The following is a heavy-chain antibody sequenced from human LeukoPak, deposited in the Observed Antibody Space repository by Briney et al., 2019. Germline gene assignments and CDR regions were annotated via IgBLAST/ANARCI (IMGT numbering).Heavy chain of an antibody. D-gene: IGHD5-18*01. J-gene: IGHJ6*03. V-gene: IGHV3-53*01. Sequence: SGGSLRLSCAASGFTVSSNYMSWVRQAPGKGLEWVSVIYSGGSTYYADSVKGRFTISRDNSKNTLYLQMNSLRAEDTAVYYCARDPSPLDTAMVTSTFYYYYYMDVWGKGTTVTVSS. CDR1: GFTVSSNY. CDR3: ARDPSPLDTAMVTSTFYYYYYMDV. CDR2: IYSGGST.